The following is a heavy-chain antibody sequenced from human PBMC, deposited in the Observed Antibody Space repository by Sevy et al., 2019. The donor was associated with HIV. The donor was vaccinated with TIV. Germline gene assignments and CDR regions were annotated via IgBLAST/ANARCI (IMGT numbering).Heavy chain of an antibody. CDR3: ARGFITTGVAAAFDY. D-gene: IGHD6-13*01. CDR1: GYTFTGYY. CDR2: INPNSGGT. V-gene: IGHV1-2*06. Sequence: VSVKVSCKASGYTFTGYYMHWVRQAPGQGLEWMGRINPNSGGTNYAQKFQGRVTMTRDTSISTAYMELSRLRSDDTAVYYCARGFITTGVAAAFDYWGQGTLVTVSS. J-gene: IGHJ4*02.